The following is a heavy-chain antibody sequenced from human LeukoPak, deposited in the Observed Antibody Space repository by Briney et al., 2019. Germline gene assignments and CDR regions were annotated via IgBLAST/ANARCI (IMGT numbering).Heavy chain of an antibody. Sequence: ASVKVSCKASGYTFTSYDINWVRQATGQGLEWMGWMNPNSGNTGYAQKFQGRVTITRNTSISTAYMELSSLRSEDTAVYYCARGRGLPGPLDYWGQGTLVTVSS. J-gene: IGHJ4*02. CDR3: ARGRGLPGPLDY. V-gene: IGHV1-8*03. CDR2: MNPNSGNT. D-gene: IGHD3-10*01. CDR1: GYTFTSYD.